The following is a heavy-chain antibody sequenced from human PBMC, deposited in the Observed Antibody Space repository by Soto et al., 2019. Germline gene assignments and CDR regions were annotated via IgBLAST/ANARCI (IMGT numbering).Heavy chain of an antibody. V-gene: IGHV4-39*01. J-gene: IGHJ4*02. D-gene: IGHD3-9*01. CDR2: IYYSGST. CDR1: GGSISSSSYY. Sequence: SETLSLTCTVSGGSISSSSYYWGWIRQPPGKGLEWIGSIYYSGSTYYNPSLKSRVTISVDTSKNQFSLKLSSVTAADTAVYYCARHSLDILTGYYPDYWGQGTPVTVSS. CDR3: ARHSLDILTGYYPDY.